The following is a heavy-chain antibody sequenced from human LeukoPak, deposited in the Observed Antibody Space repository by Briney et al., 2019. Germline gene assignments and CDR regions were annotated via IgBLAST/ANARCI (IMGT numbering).Heavy chain of an antibody. D-gene: IGHD4/OR15-4a*01. J-gene: IGHJ4*02. V-gene: IGHV3-30*02. CDR2: IRYDGSNQ. CDR3: ARRAGAYSHPYDY. CDR1: GFTFSSYG. Sequence: GGSLRLSCAASGFTFSSYGIHWVRQAPGKGLEWVAFIRYDGSNQYYADSVKGRFTISRDNSKNTLYLQMNSLRAEDTAVYYCARRAGAYSHPYDYWGQGTLVTVSS.